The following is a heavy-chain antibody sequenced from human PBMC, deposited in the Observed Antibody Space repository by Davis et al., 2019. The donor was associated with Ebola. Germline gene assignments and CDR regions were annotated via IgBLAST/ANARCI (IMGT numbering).Heavy chain of an antibody. CDR2: ISYDGSRR. CDR3: ARDSDDYSFDY. CDR1: GFTFSSFG. D-gene: IGHD4-11*01. J-gene: IGHJ4*02. Sequence: GGSLRLSCAASGFTFSSFGMHWVRQAPGKGLEWVAVISYDGSRRYYADSVKGRFTISRDNSKNTLYLQMNSLRAEDTAVYYCARDSDDYSFDYWGQGTLVTVSS. V-gene: IGHV3-30*19.